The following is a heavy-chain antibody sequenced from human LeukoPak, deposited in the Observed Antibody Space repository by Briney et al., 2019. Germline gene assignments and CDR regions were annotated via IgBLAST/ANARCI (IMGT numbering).Heavy chain of an antibody. Sequence: ASVKVSCKASGYTFTNYYIHWVRQAPGREPEWMGIINPSGGGTNYAQKFQGRVTMTRDTSTSTVYMELSSLRSDDTAVYYCATARNGYRDAVDIWGQGTMVTVSS. D-gene: IGHD5-24*01. J-gene: IGHJ3*02. V-gene: IGHV1-46*01. CDR1: GYTFTNYY. CDR3: ATARNGYRDAVDI. CDR2: INPSGGGT.